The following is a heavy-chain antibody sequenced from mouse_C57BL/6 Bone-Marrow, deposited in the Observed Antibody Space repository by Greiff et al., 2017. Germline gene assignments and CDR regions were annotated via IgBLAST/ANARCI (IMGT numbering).Heavy chain of an antibody. CDR3: ATSYDYDGGYYAMDY. D-gene: IGHD2-4*01. Sequence: QVHVKQSGPGLVQPSQSLSITCTVSGFSLTSYGVHWVRQPPGKGLEWLGVIWSGGSTDYNAAFISRLSISKDNSKSQVFFKMNSLQADDTAIYYCATSYDYDGGYYAMDYWGQGTSVTVSS. V-gene: IGHV2-4*01. CDR1: GFSLTSYG. CDR2: IWSGGST. J-gene: IGHJ4*01.